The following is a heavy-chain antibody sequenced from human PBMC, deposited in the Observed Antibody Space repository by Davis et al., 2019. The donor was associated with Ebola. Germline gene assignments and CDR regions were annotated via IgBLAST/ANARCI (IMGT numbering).Heavy chain of an antibody. J-gene: IGHJ5*02. CDR3: AREYCSGGSCHENWFDP. CDR1: GGSISSSNW. V-gene: IGHV4-4*02. Sequence: SETLSLTCAVSGGSISSSNWWSWVRQPPGKGLEWIGEIYHSGSTYYNPSLKSRVTISVDTSKNQFSLKLSSVTAADTAVYYCAREYCSGGSCHENWFDPWGQGTLVTVSS. CDR2: IYHSGST. D-gene: IGHD2-15*01.